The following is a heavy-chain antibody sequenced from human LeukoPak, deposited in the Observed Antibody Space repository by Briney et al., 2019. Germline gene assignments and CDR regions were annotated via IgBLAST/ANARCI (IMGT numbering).Heavy chain of an antibody. CDR2: TYISGNI. CDR1: GGSMSRFF. J-gene: IGHJ6*03. CDR3: ARVGLGFCSSTTCSQYMDV. D-gene: IGHD2-2*01. Sequence: SETLSLTCTVSGGSMSRFFWSWIRQPAGKGLEWIGRTYISGNINYNPSFKSRVTMSIDTSKNQFSLQLNSVTAADTAVYYCARVGLGFCSSTTCSQYMDVWGKGTTVTVSS. V-gene: IGHV4-4*07.